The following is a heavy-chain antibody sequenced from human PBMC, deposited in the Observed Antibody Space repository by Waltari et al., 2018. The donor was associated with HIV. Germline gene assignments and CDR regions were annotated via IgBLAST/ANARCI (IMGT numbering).Heavy chain of an antibody. CDR1: GRTFASTD. Sequence: VQLVESRGGVVLPWRLMGLPCVVLGRTFASTDMHWLPQATGQGLKWVSVISYDGNNEYYADSVKGRFTISRDNSKNTLYLQMNSLGAEDMAVYYCVRNARRPGEPTNYGAFDIWGQGTMVTVSS. CDR3: VRNARRPGEPTNYGAFDI. D-gene: IGHD3-16*01. J-gene: IGHJ3*02. CDR2: ISYDGNNE. V-gene: IGHV3-30*03.